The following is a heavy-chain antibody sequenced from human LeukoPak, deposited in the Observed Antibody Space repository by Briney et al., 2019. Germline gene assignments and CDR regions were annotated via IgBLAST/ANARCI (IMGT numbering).Heavy chain of an antibody. Sequence: GASVKVSCKASGYTFTIYDINWVRQATGQGLEWMGWMNPNSGNTGYAQRFLGRVTFTRNTSISTAYMELSSLRSEDTAVYYCARMDDSSGLGFDYWGQGTLVTVSS. J-gene: IGHJ4*02. D-gene: IGHD3-22*01. V-gene: IGHV1-8*03. CDR1: GYTFTIYD. CDR2: MNPNSGNT. CDR3: ARMDDSSGLGFDY.